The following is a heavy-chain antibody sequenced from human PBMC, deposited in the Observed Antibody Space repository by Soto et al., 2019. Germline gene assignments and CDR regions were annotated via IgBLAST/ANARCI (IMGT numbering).Heavy chain of an antibody. CDR1: GGSISSYY. CDR2: IYYSGST. V-gene: IGHV4-59*01. CDR3: AREYYDILTGYSKSGFDP. Sequence: SETLSLTCTVSGGSISSYYWSWIRQPPGKGLEWIGYIYYSGSTNYNPSLKSRVTISVDTSKNQFSLKLSSVTAADTAVYYCAREYYDILTGYSKSGFDPWGQGTLVTVSS. J-gene: IGHJ5*02. D-gene: IGHD3-9*01.